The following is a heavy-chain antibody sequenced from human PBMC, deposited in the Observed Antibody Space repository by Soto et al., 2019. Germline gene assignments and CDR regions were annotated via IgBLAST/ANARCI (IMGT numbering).Heavy chain of an antibody. D-gene: IGHD4-17*01. CDR2: IYYSGST. V-gene: IGHV4-61*01. J-gene: IGHJ6*04. CDR3: AGAVYGERRYYYYYYGIDV. CDR1: GGSVSSGSYY. Sequence: SETLSLTCTVSGGSVSSGSYYWSWIRQPPGKGLEWIGYIYYSGSTNYNPSLKSRVTISVDTSKNQFSLKLSSVTAADTAVYYCAGAVYGERRYYYYYYGIDVSGKGTKVTVSS.